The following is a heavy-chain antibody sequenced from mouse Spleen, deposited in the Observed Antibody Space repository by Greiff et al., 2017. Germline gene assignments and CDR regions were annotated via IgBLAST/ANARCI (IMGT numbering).Heavy chain of an antibody. V-gene: IGHV1-42*01. CDR3: ARSGFSITTCAWFAY. Sequence: VQLQQSGPELVKPGASVKISCKASGYSFTGYYMNWVKQSPEKSLEWIGEINPSTGGTTYNQKFKAKATLTVDKSSSTAYMQLKSLTSEDSAVYYCARSGFSITTCAWFAYWGQGTLVTVSA. D-gene: IGHD2-4*01. J-gene: IGHJ3*01. CDR1: GYSFTGYY. CDR2: INPSTGGT.